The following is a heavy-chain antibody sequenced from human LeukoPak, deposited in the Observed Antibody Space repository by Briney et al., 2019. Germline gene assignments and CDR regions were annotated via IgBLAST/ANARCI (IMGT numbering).Heavy chain of an antibody. CDR1: GVTFSSYG. Sequence: GGSLRLSCAAAGVTFSSYGMHLVRQAPGKGLEWVAVIWYDGSNKYYADSVKGRFTISRDNSKNTLYLQMNSLRAEDTAVYYCARDSSYYDSSGYYFWWGQGTLVTVSS. CDR3: ARDSSYYDSSGYYFW. V-gene: IGHV3-33*01. CDR2: IWYDGSNK. D-gene: IGHD3-22*01. J-gene: IGHJ4*02.